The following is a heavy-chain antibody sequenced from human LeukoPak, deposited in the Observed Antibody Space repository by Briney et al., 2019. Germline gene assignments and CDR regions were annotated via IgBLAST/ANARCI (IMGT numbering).Heavy chain of an antibody. CDR1: GGSFSGYY. CDR2: IIHSGST. D-gene: IGHD2-21*02. Sequence: SETLSLTCAVYGGSFSGYYWSWIRQPPGKGLEWIGEIIHSGSTNYNPSLKSRVTVSIDTSKNQVSLKLRSVTAADTAVYYCARGHSSVATGIPYYFDYWGRGTLVTVSS. V-gene: IGHV4-34*01. J-gene: IGHJ4*02. CDR3: ARGHSSVATGIPYYFDY.